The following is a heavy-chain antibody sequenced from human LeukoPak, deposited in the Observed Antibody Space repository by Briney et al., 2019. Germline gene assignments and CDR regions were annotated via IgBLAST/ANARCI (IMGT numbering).Heavy chain of an antibody. Sequence: PSETLSLTCTVSGGSISSSSYYWGWIRQPPGKGLEWIGSIYYSGSTYYNPSLKSGVTISVDTSKNQFSLKLSSVTAADTAVYYCARHGPAYLYDILTGSTDNWFDPWGQGTLVTVSS. CDR1: GGSISSSSYY. V-gene: IGHV4-39*01. D-gene: IGHD3-9*01. CDR3: ARHGPAYLYDILTGSTDNWFDP. CDR2: IYYSGST. J-gene: IGHJ5*02.